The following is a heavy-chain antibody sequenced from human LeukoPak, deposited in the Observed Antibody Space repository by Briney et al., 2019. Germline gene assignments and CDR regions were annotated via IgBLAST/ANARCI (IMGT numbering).Heavy chain of an antibody. D-gene: IGHD6-13*01. CDR3: AGGAAGTYGSFDL. CDR1: GGSISSYY. Sequence: PSETLSLTRTLSGGSISSYYWSWSWQPPGKGLEWIAYIYYSGSTNYNTSPKSRVTISVDTSKNQFSLKLISVTAAHTAVYYCAGGAAGTYGSFDLWGRGSLVTVCS. CDR2: IYYSGST. J-gene: IGHJ2*01. V-gene: IGHV4-59*01.